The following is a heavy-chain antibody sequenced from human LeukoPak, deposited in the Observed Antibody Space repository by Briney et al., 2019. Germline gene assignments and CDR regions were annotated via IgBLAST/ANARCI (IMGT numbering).Heavy chain of an antibody. CDR2: INSDGSST. CDR1: GFTFGSHW. CDR3: ASSLGPLTEY. J-gene: IGHJ4*02. Sequence: GGSLRLSCAASGFTFGSHWMHWVRQAPGKGLVWVSRINSDGSSTDYADSVKSRFTISRDNTKNTLYLQMNSLRAEDTAVYYCASSLGPLTEYWGQGTLVTVFS. V-gene: IGHV3-74*01. D-gene: IGHD3-16*01.